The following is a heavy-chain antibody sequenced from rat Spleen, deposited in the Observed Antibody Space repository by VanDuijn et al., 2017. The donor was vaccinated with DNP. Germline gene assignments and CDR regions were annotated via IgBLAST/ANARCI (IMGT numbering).Heavy chain of an antibody. J-gene: IGHJ2*01. D-gene: IGHD1-4*01. Sequence: EVQLVESGGGLVQPGRSLKLSCAASGFSFSDYNMAWVRQAPKKGLEWVATIVYDGHVTHYRDSVKGRFTVSRDNAKSTLYLQMNSLRSEDMATYYCARHVLPLRVWDYWGQGVMVTVSS. CDR2: IVYDGHVT. CDR3: ARHVLPLRVWDY. V-gene: IGHV5S10*01. CDR1: GFSFSDYN.